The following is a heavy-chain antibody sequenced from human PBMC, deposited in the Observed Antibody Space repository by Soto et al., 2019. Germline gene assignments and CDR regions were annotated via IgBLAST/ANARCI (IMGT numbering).Heavy chain of an antibody. CDR3: ARAPLDYGGNPEDWYFDL. CDR2: IYYSGST. Sequence: QVQLQESGPGLVKPSETLSLTCTVSGGSISSYYWSWIRQPPGKGLEWIGYIYYSGSTNYNPSLKSRVTISVDTSKNQFSLKLSSVTAADTAVYYCARAPLDYGGNPEDWYFDLWGRGTLVTVSS. J-gene: IGHJ2*01. D-gene: IGHD4-17*01. CDR1: GGSISSYY. V-gene: IGHV4-59*01.